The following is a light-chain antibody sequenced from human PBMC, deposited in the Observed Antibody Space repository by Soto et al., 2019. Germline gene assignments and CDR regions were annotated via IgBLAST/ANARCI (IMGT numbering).Light chain of an antibody. CDR2: EVN. Sequence: QSVVTQPPCAFGSPGQSVTISCTGVSSDVGGYDYVLWYQQYPDKAPKLIIFEVNKRPSGVPDRFSGSKSGNTASLTVSGLQAEDEAVYYCASYAGNSRYVFGTGTKVTVL. CDR3: ASYAGNSRYV. CDR1: SSDVGGYDY. J-gene: IGLJ1*01. V-gene: IGLV2-8*01.